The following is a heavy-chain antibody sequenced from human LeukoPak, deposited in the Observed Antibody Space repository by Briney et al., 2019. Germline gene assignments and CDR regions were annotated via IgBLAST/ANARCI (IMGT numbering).Heavy chain of an antibody. CDR2: ISYDGSTK. J-gene: IGHJ4*02. Sequence: GGSLRLSCAASGFIFSSYEMSWVRQAPGKGLEWVAVISYDGSTKYYADSVKGRLTISRDNSRNTLYLQMNSLRAEDTAVYYCAKEACGGSCSSDYFVYWDQGTLVTVSS. D-gene: IGHD2-15*01. CDR3: AKEACGGSCSSDYFVY. CDR1: GFIFSSYE. V-gene: IGHV3-30*18.